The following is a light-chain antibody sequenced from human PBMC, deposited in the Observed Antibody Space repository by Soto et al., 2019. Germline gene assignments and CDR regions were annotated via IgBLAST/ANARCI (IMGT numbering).Light chain of an antibody. V-gene: IGKV3-20*01. CDR1: QSVSSSF. CDR3: QQYGSSPLT. CDR2: GAS. Sequence: EIVLTQSPGTLSLSPGERATLSCRASQSVSSSFLAWYQQKPGQAPRLLIYGASSRATGIPDRFSGSGSGTDFTLTIIRLEPEDGAVYYCQQYGSSPLTCGGGIKVEIK. J-gene: IGKJ4*01.